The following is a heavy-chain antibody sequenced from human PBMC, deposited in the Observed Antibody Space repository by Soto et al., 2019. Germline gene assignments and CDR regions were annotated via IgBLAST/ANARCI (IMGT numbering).Heavy chain of an antibody. CDR3: AGTTSHQWYCIDV. CDR2: TYYRSRWYN. CDR1: GDSVSSNSAA. D-gene: IGHD1-7*01. J-gene: IGHJ6*03. Sequence: QVQLQESGPGLVKPSQTLSRTCAISGDSVSSNSAAWNWIRLSPSRGLEWLARTYYRSRWYNDYAVAVKSRITDKPATSKHQSTLQLTSVTTADTAVYYWAGTTSHQWYCIDVWGKGTTVTVSS. V-gene: IGHV6-1*01.